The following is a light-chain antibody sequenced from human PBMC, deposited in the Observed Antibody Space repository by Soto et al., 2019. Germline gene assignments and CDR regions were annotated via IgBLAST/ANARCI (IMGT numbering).Light chain of an antibody. CDR1: SSDVGGYDY. V-gene: IGLV2-14*01. CDR3: SSYSISTAYL. Sequence: QSVLTQPASVSGSPGHSITISCTGTSSDVGGYDYVSWYQLHPGKAPKLMVFEVSNRPSGVSYRFSGSKSGNTASLTISVLQAEDEADYFCSSYSISTAYLFGTGTKLTVL. CDR2: EVS. J-gene: IGLJ1*01.